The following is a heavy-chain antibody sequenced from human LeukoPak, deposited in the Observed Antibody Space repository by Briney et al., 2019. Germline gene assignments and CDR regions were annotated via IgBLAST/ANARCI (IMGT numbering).Heavy chain of an antibody. J-gene: IGHJ4*02. D-gene: IGHD3-10*01. CDR2: INSDGSST. Sequence: GGSLRLSCAASGFTFSSYWMHRVRQAPGKVLVWVSRINSDGSSTSYADSVKGRFTISRDNAKNTLYLQMNSLRAEDTAVYYCARGSPSPRGDYWGQGTLVTVSS. V-gene: IGHV3-74*01. CDR1: GFTFSSYW. CDR3: ARGSPSPRGDY.